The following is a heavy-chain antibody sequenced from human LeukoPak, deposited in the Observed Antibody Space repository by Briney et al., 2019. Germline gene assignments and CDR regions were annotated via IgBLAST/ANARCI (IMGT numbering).Heavy chain of an antibody. CDR2: IYYSGST. J-gene: IGHJ6*04. V-gene: IGHV4-30-4*01. Sequence: PSETLSLTCTVSGGSISSGDYYWSWIRQPPGKGLEWLGYIYYSGSTYYNPSLKSRVTISVDTSKNQFSLKLSSVTAADTAVYYCARDRITMVRGVMPHGMDVWGKGTTVTVSS. CDR3: ARDRITMVRGVMPHGMDV. CDR1: GGSISSGDYY. D-gene: IGHD3-10*01.